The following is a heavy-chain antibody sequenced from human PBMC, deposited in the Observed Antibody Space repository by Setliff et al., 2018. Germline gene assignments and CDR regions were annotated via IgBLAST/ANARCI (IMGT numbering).Heavy chain of an antibody. CDR2: ISSSSSTI. V-gene: IGHV3-11*04. CDR1: GFTFSDYY. Sequence: GGSLRLSCAASGFTFSDYYMNWICQAPGKGLEWISYISSSSSTIYYADSVKGRFTISRDNAKNSLYLQMNSLRAEDTAVYYCARGSSGYYYVGYYFDYWGQGTLVTVSS. D-gene: IGHD3-22*01. CDR3: ARGSSGYYYVGYYFDY. J-gene: IGHJ4*02.